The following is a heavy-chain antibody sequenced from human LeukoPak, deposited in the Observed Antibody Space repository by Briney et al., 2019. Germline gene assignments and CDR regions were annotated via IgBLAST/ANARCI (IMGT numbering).Heavy chain of an antibody. J-gene: IGHJ4*02. D-gene: IGHD2-2*01. Sequence: SVKVSCKASGYTFTSYDINWVRQATGQGLEWMGWMNPNSGNTGYAQKFQGRVTMTRNTSISTAYKELSSLRSEDTAVYYCARGRRTYCSSTSCYGLGDYWGQGTLVTVSS. V-gene: IGHV1-8*01. CDR3: ARGRRTYCSSTSCYGLGDY. CDR1: GYTFTSYD. CDR2: MNPNSGNT.